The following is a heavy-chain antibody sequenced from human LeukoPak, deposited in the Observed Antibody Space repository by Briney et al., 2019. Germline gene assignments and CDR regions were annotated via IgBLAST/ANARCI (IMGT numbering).Heavy chain of an antibody. V-gene: IGHV5-51*01. CDR3: ARSDYGGNSFDY. CDR1: GFTFTTHW. CDR2: IYPGDSDT. J-gene: IGHJ4*02. D-gene: IGHD4-23*01. Sequence: GESLKISCQGSGFTFTTHWIGWVRQMPGKGLEWMGIIYPGDSDTKYSPSFRGQVSISADRSIRTAYLQWTSLKASDTAVYYCARSDYGGNSFDYWGQGTLVTVSS.